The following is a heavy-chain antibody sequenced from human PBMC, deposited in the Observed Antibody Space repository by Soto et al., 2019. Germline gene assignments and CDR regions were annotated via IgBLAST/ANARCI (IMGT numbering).Heavy chain of an antibody. CDR3: AANCNFGLNF. D-gene: IGHD1-7*01. Sequence: GGSLRLSCVASGFDFSDFHISWVRQAPGKGLEWISYISSSLGHTDYAESVKGRFTISRDNAKSSVFLEMSDLRSDDTAVYYCAANCNFGLNFWGQGTLVTVSS. CDR1: GFDFSDFH. CDR2: ISSSLGHT. J-gene: IGHJ4*01. V-gene: IGHV3-11*03.